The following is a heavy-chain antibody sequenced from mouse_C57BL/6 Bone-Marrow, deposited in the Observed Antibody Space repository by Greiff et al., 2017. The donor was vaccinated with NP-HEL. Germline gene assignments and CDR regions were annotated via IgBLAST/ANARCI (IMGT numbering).Heavy chain of an antibody. V-gene: IGHV1-81*01. Sequence: VQLQQSGAELARPGASVKLSCKASGYTFTSYGISWVKQRTVQGLEWIGEIYPRSGNTYYNEKFKGKATLTADKSSSTAYMELPRLPSEDSAIYICARDNAGAYWGKGTLVTVSA. CDR1: GYTFTSYG. J-gene: IGHJ3*01. CDR3: ARDNAGAY. CDR2: IYPRSGNT.